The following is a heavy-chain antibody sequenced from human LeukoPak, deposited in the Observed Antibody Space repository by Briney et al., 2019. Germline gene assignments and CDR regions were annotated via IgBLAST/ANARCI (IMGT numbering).Heavy chain of an antibody. Sequence: ASETLSLTCTVSGGSISSGDYYWSWIRQPPGKGLEWIGYIYYSGSTYYNPSLKSRVTISVDTSKNQFSLKLSSVTAADTAVYYCARAYCSGGSCYHFDYWGQGTLVTASS. V-gene: IGHV4-30-4*01. J-gene: IGHJ4*02. D-gene: IGHD2-15*01. CDR1: GGSISSGDYY. CDR2: IYYSGST. CDR3: ARAYCSGGSCYHFDY.